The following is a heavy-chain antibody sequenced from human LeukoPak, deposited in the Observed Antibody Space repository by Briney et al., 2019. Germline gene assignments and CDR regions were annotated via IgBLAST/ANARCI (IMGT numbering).Heavy chain of an antibody. CDR1: GGSISSGDYY. J-gene: IGHJ4*02. CDR2: IYYSGST. CDR3: AGQQRAGSSPYYFDY. V-gene: IGHV4-30-4*01. Sequence: SETLSLTCTVSGGSISSGDYYWSWIRQPPGKGLEWIGYIYYSGSTYYNPSLKSRVTISVDTSKNQFSLKLSSVTAADTAVYYCAGQQRAGSSPYYFDYWGQGTLVTVSS.